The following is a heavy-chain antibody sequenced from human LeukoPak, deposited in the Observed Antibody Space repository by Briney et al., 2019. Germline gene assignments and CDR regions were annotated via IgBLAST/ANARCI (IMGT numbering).Heavy chain of an antibody. D-gene: IGHD2/OR15-2a*01. CDR2: IYYSGST. J-gene: IGHJ5*02. CDR3: ARSSAYYFGP. CDR1: GGSISSYY. V-gene: IGHV4-59*01. Sequence: SETLSLTCTVSGGSISSYYWSWIRQPPGKGLEWIGYIYYSGSTNYNPSLKSRVTISVDTSKNQFSLRLSSVTTADTAVYYCARSSAYYFGPWGQGTLVSVSS.